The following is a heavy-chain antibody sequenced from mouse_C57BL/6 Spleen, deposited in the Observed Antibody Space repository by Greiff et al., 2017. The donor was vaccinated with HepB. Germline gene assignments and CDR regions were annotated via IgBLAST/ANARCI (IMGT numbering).Heavy chain of an antibody. Sequence: EVKLVESGGGLVKPGGSLKLSCAASGFTFSSYAMSWVRQTPEKRLEWVATISDGGSYTYYPDNVKGRFTSSRDNAKNNLYLQMSHLKSEDTAMYYCARDSYYYAMDYWGQGTSVTVSS. CDR3: ARDSYYYAMDY. CDR2: ISDGGSYT. V-gene: IGHV5-4*01. J-gene: IGHJ4*01. CDR1: GFTFSSYA.